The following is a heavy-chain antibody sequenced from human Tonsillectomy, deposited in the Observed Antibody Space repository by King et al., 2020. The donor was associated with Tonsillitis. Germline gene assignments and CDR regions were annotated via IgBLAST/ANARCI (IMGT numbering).Heavy chain of an antibody. CDR1: GESFSGFF. Sequence: VQLQQWGAGLLKPSETLSLTCAVYGESFSGFFWGWVRQPPGKGLEWIGEINHSGSTNYNPSLESRVTISVNTSKNQFSLKLTSVTAADTAVYYCAGRPTMLRGPDYWGQGTLVTVSS. J-gene: IGHJ4*02. CDR2: INHSGST. CDR3: AGRPTMLRGPDY. V-gene: IGHV4-34*01. D-gene: IGHD3-10*01.